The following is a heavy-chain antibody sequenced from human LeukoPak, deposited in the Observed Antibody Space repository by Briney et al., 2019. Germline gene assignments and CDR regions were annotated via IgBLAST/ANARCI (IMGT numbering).Heavy chain of an antibody. J-gene: IGHJ6*03. Sequence: PSETLSLTCTASGGSISYYYWSWIGQPPGKGLEWIGYIYYSGSTNYNPSLKSRVTISVDTSKNQFSLKLSSVTVADTAVYYCARDAYSSSYMDVWGKGTTVTVSS. V-gene: IGHV4-59*01. CDR3: ARDAYSSSYMDV. CDR1: GGSISYYY. D-gene: IGHD6-13*01. CDR2: IYYSGST.